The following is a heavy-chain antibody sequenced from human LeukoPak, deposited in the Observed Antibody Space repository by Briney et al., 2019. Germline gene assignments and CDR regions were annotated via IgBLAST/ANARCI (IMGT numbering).Heavy chain of an antibody. CDR3: ARITDLSVATDY. Sequence: SETLSLTCTVSGYSINSGYYWDWIRQPPGKGLEWIGSIWHTGSTYYNPSLKSRVTISVDTSKNQFSLKLTSVTAADTAVYYCARITDLSVATDYWGQGTLVTVSS. CDR1: GYSINSGYY. V-gene: IGHV4-38-2*02. CDR2: IWHTGST. D-gene: IGHD6-19*01. J-gene: IGHJ4*02.